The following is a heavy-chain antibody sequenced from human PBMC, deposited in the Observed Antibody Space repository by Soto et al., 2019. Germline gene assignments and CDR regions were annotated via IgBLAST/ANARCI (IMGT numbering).Heavy chain of an antibody. V-gene: IGHV6-1*01. CDR3: ARGYCSGGSCYDYFDY. Sequence: SQTLSLPCAISGDSVSSNSAAWNWIRQSPSRGLEWLGRTYYRSKWYNDYAVSVKSRITINPDTSKNQFSLQLNSVTPEDTAVYYCARGYCSGGSCYDYFDYWGQGTLVTVSS. CDR1: GDSVSSNSAA. D-gene: IGHD2-15*01. J-gene: IGHJ4*02. CDR2: TYYRSKWYN.